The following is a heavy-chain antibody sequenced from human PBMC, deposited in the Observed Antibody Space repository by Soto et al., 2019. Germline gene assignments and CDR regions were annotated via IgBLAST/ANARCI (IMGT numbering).Heavy chain of an antibody. CDR1: GYTFPGYY. J-gene: IGHJ6*02. CDR2: INPNSGGT. D-gene: IGHD6-13*01. Sequence: ASGKVSCKASGYTFPGYYIHWVRQAPGQGPEWMGWINPNSGGTNYAQKFQGWDTMTRDTSISTAYMELSRLRSDDTAVYYCALTAGTDENMTYHLYGTDVWGQGTTVIVSS. CDR3: ALTAGTDENMTYHLYGTDV. V-gene: IGHV1-2*04.